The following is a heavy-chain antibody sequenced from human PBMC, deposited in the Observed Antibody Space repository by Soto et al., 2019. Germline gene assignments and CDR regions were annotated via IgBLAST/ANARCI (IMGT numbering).Heavy chain of an antibody. CDR3: AKNGWAETATVTPWYFDL. V-gene: IGHV3-30*18. D-gene: IGHD4-17*01. CDR2: ISYDGGTE. CDR1: GFSFNNNG. Sequence: QAQLVESGGGVVQPGRSLRLSCAASGFSFNNNGMHWVRQAPGKGLEWVAVISYDGGTEYYADSVKGRFTISRDNSRNTLHLQMNSLRTEDTAIYYCAKNGWAETATVTPWYFDLWGRGILVTVSS. J-gene: IGHJ2*01.